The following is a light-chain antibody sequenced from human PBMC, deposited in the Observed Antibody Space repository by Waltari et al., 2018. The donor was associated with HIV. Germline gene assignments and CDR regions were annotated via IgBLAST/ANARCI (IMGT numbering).Light chain of an antibody. CDR3: QQYGSSPPIT. CDR1: QSLSSNY. V-gene: IGKV3-20*01. J-gene: IGKJ5*01. Sequence: EIVLTQSPGTLSLSPGERATLSCRASQSLSSNYLAWYQEKPGQAPRLLIYAASSRASGIPDRFSGSGAGTDFNLTISRLEPEDFAVYYCQQYGSSPPITFGQGTRLEIK. CDR2: AAS.